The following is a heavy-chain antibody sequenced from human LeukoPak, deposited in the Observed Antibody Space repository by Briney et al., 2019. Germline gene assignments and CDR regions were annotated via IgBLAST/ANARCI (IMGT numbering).Heavy chain of an antibody. D-gene: IGHD6-13*01. CDR3: AKYAGSSWYSYYFDY. CDR1: GFTFSSYA. V-gene: IGHV3-23*01. CDR2: ISGSGGST. Sequence: GGSLRLSCAAPGFTFSSYAMSWVRQAPGKGLEWVSAISGSGGSTYYADSVKGRFTISRDNSKNTLYLQMNSLRAEDTAVYYCAKYAGSSWYSYYFDYWGQGTLVTVSS. J-gene: IGHJ4*02.